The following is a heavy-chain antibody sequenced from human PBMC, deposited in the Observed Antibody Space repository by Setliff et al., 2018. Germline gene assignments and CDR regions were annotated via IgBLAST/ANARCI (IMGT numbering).Heavy chain of an antibody. J-gene: IGHJ6*02. D-gene: IGHD3-22*01. CDR1: VVSFKSHY. CDR3: ARYDSSGYHYYYGMDV. V-gene: IGHV4-59*11. CDR2: IFYNGAT. Sequence: SETLSLTCSVSVVSFKSHYWSWIRQSPGKGLEWIGYIFYNGATDYNPSFKSRVTMSVDASQNQFSLKLSSVTAADTAKYYCARYDSSGYHYYYGMDVWGQGTTVTVSS.